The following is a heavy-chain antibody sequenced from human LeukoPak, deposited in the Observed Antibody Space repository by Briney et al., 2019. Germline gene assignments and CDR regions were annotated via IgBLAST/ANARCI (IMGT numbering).Heavy chain of an antibody. CDR1: GGSISSYY. Sequence: ASETLSLTCTVSGGSISSYYWSWIRQPPGKGLEWIGYIYYSGSTSYKPSLKSRVTISVDTSKNQFSLKVGSMTAADTAVYYCARAGGYGLIDYWGQGTMVTVSS. V-gene: IGHV4-59*12. D-gene: IGHD5-18*01. CDR3: ARAGGYGLIDY. CDR2: IYYSGST. J-gene: IGHJ4*02.